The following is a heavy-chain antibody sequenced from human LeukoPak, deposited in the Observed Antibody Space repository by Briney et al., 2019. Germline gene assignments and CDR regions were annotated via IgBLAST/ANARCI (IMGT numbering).Heavy chain of an antibody. J-gene: IGHJ4*02. CDR2: IKQDGSEK. CDR3: ARAPSITMVRGVITPYYFDY. D-gene: IGHD3-10*01. CDR1: GFTFSSYW. Sequence: GGSLRLSCAASGFTFSSYWMSWVRQAPGKGLELVANIKQDGSEKDYVDSVKGRFTISRDNAKNSLYLQVNNLRAEDTAVYYCARAPSITMVRGVITPYYFDYWGQGTLVTVSS. V-gene: IGHV3-7*04.